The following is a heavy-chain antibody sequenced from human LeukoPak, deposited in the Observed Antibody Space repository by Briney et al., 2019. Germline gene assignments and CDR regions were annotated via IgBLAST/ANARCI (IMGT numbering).Heavy chain of an antibody. D-gene: IGHD6-13*01. CDR2: ISWNSGSI. CDR3: AKSYSSSWYYNWFDP. CDR1: GFTFDDYA. Sequence: GGSLGLSCAASGFTFDDYAMHWVRQAPGKGLEWVSGISWNSGSIGYADSVKGRFTISRDNAKNSLYLQMNSLRAEDTALYYCAKSYSSSWYYNWFDPWGQGTLVTVSS. J-gene: IGHJ5*02. V-gene: IGHV3-9*01.